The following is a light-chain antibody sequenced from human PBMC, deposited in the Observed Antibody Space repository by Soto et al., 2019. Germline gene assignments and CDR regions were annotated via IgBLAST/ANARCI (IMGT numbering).Light chain of an antibody. CDR1: QSVSSD. V-gene: IGKV3D-15*01. Sequence: EIVMTQSPATLSVSPGESATLSCRASQSVSSDLAWYQQKPGQAPRLLIYGASTRATGIPERFSGRGSGTEFTLTISSLQSEDFAVYYCQQYTNWPKTFGQGTKVDIK. CDR3: QQYTNWPKT. CDR2: GAS. J-gene: IGKJ1*01.